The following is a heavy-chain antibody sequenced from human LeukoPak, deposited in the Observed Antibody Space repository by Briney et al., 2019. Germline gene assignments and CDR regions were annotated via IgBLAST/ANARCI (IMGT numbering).Heavy chain of an antibody. CDR2: ISYDGSNK. J-gene: IGHJ4*02. Sequence: AGSLRLSCAASTFTFSSYGMHWVRQAPGKGLEWVAVISYDGSNKYYADSVKGRFTISRDNSKNTLYLQTNSLRAEDTAVYYCAKNFGYYYDSSGYYFPPVDYWGQGTLVTVSS. CDR3: AKNFGYYYDSSGYYFPPVDY. V-gene: IGHV3-30*18. CDR1: TFTFSSYG. D-gene: IGHD3-22*01.